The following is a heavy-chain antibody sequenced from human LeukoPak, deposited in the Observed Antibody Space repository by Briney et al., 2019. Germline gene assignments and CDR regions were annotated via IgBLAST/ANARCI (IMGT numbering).Heavy chain of an antibody. D-gene: IGHD5-12*01. CDR3: ARGTGYSGYDEGLY. Sequence: SETLSLTCTVSGGSISSSSYYWGWIRQPPEKGLEWIGSIYYSGSTYYNPSLKSRVTISVDTSKNQFSLKLSSVTAADTAVYYCARGTGYSGYDEGLYWGQGTLVTVSS. CDR1: GGSISSSSYY. J-gene: IGHJ4*02. V-gene: IGHV4-39*01. CDR2: IYYSGST.